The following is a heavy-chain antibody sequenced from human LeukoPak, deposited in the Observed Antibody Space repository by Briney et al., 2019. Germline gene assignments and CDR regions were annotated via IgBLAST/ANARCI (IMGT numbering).Heavy chain of an antibody. J-gene: IGHJ6*04. V-gene: IGHV3-53*01. CDR1: GFNVSSHY. D-gene: IGHD3-10*01. Sequence: GGSLRLSCAASGFNVSSHYMSWVRQAPGKGLVCVSVIFSGGTTYYTDSVKGRFTISRDNSNNTVYLQIKSLKVEDTAVYYCARRRPIWLGGEDYGLDVWGKGTTVTVSS. CDR3: ARRRPIWLGGEDYGLDV. CDR2: IFSGGTT.